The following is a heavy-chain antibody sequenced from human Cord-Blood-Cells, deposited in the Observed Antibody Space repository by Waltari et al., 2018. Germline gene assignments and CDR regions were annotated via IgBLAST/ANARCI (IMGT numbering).Heavy chain of an antibody. J-gene: IGHJ3*02. D-gene: IGHD3-16*01. CDR2: ISYDGSNK. CDR3: AKVQVGDDAFDI. V-gene: IGHV3-30*18. Sequence: QVQLVESGGGLVQPGRSLRLSCAASGVTFRRYGMHWVRQAPGKGLEWVAVISYDGSNKYYADSVKGRFTISRDNSKNTLYLQMNSLRAEDTAVYYCAKVQVGDDAFDIWGQGTMVTVSS. CDR1: GVTFRRYG.